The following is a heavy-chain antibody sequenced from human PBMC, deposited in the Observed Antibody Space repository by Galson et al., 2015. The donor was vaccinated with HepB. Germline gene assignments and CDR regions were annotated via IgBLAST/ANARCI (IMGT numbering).Heavy chain of an antibody. J-gene: IGHJ6*02. Sequence: SLRLSCAASGFTFSDYYMTWIRQAPGKGLEWVSYTSGSTIYTNYADSVKGRFTIPRDNAKNSLYLQMNSLRAEDTAVYYCARRGGAFGDYDYGMDVWGQGTTVTVSS. CDR1: GFTFSDYY. V-gene: IGHV3-11*06. D-gene: IGHD1-26*01. CDR3: ARRGGAFGDYDYGMDV. CDR2: TSGSTIYT.